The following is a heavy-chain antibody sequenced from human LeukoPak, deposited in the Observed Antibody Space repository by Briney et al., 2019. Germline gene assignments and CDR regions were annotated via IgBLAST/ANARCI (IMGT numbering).Heavy chain of an antibody. V-gene: IGHV1-2*02. CDR1: GYTFTGYY. Sequence: ASVKVSCKASGYTFTGYYMHWVRQAPGQGLEWMGWINPNSGGTNYAQKFQGRITMTRDTSISTAYMEVSRLRSDDTAVYYCARGNGPHYALDYWGQGTLVTVSS. CDR3: ARGNGPHYALDY. D-gene: IGHD3-16*01. CDR2: INPNSGGT. J-gene: IGHJ4*02.